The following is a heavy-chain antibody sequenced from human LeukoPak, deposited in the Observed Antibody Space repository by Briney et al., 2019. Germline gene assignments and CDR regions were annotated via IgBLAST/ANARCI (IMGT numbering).Heavy chain of an antibody. CDR3: ARASTVVTPLAY. CDR2: INPSGGST. J-gene: IGHJ4*02. Sequence: ASVKVSCKASGYTFTSYYKHWVRQAPGQGLEWMGIINPSGGSTSYAQKFQGRVTMTRDTPTSTVYMELSSLRSEDTAVYYCARASTVVTPLAYWGQGTLVTVSS. CDR1: GYTFTSYY. D-gene: IGHD4-23*01. V-gene: IGHV1-46*01.